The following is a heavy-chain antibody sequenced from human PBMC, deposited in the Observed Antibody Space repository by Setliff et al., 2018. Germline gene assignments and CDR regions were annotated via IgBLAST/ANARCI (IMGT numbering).Heavy chain of an antibody. D-gene: IGHD5-18*01. V-gene: IGHV3-21*04. CDR1: GFTFSSYS. CDR3: ARDWIQPYFALSFDS. CDR2: ISDRNDYS. J-gene: IGHJ4*01. Sequence: PGGSLRLSCAASGFTFSSYSFSWVRQAPGKGLEWVSFISDRNDYSFYADSVKGRFTISRDNAKNSLFLQINSLRAEDTAVYYCARDWIQPYFALSFDSWGQLPWSPSP.